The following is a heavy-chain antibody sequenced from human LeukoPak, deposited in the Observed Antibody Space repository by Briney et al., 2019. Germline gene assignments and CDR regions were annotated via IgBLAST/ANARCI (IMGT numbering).Heavy chain of an antibody. CDR3: TSDSRGHFDY. J-gene: IGHJ4*02. V-gene: IGHV3-73*01. CDR2: IRTKPNKYAT. D-gene: IGHD6-19*01. Sequence: GGSLRLSCAASGFTFSGSVMHWVRQACGKGLELVGRIRTKPNKYATSYAASVRGRCSISRDDSKNTAYLQMDSLKTEDTAVYYCTSDSRGHFDYWGQGSLVTVSS. CDR1: GFTFSGSV.